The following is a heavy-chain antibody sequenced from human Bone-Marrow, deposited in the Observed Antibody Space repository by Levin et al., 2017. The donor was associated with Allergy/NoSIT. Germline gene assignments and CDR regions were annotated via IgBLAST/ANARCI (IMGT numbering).Heavy chain of an antibody. CDR2: INQDGSGK. V-gene: IGHV3-7*01. Sequence: AGESLKISCAGSGFPFSLYWMSWVRQAPGKGLEWVANINQDGSGKYYVDSVKGRFTISRDNAKNSLYVQMNSLRVEDTAVYYCANSFAIRGQGTMVTVTS. CDR1: GFPFSLYW. D-gene: IGHD2-21*01. CDR3: ANSFAI. J-gene: IGHJ3*01.